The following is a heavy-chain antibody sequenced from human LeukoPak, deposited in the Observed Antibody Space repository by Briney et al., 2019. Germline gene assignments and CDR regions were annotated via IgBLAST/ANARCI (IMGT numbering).Heavy chain of an antibody. CDR3: ARAEDCSSTSCPRAFDI. Sequence: GGSLRLSCAASGFTFSSYWMHWVRQAPGKGLVWVSRINSDGNNTNYADFVKGRFTISRDNAKNTLYLQMNSLRAEDTAVYYCARAEDCSSTSCPRAFDIWGQGTMVTVSS. CDR2: INSDGNNT. V-gene: IGHV3-74*01. J-gene: IGHJ3*02. CDR1: GFTFSSYW. D-gene: IGHD2-2*01.